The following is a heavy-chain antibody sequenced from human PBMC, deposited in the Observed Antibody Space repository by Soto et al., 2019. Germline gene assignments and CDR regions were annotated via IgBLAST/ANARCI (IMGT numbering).Heavy chain of an antibody. V-gene: IGHV1-8*01. CDR3: ARGSGYCSSTSCYSRKGFDY. CDR2: MNPNSGNT. CDR1: GYTFTSYD. Sequence: ASVKVSCKASGYTFTSYDINWLRQATGQGLEWMGWMNPNSGNTGYAQKFQGRVTMTRNTSISTAYMELSSLRSEDTAVYYCARGSGYCSSTSCYSRKGFDYWGQGTLVTVSS. D-gene: IGHD2-2*01. J-gene: IGHJ4*02.